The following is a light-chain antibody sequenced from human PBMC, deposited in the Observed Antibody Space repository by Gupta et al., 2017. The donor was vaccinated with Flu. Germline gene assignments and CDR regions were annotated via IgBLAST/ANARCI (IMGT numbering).Light chain of an antibody. CDR2: GNN. Sequence: QSVLTQPPSLSGAPGQRVTISCTGRSSNIGAGYDVHWYQQLPETAPKLPIYGNNNRPSGVPDRFSGSKSGTSASLAITGLQAEDEADYYCQSYDISLFWVFGGGTKLTVL. CDR3: QSYDISLFWV. V-gene: IGLV1-40*01. J-gene: IGLJ3*02. CDR1: SSNIGAGYD.